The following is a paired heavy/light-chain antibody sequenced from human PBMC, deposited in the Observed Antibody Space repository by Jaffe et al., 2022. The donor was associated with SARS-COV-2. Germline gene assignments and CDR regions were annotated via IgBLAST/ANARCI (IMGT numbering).Light chain of an antibody. V-gene: IGKV2-28*01. J-gene: IGKJ4*01. CDR1: QSLLHSNGYNY. CDR2: LGS. Sequence: DIVMTQSPLSLPVTPGEPASISCRSSQSLLHSNGYNYLDWYLQKPGQSPQLLIYLGSNRASGVPDRFSGSGSGTDFTLKITRVEAEDVGVYYCMQALQTPLTFGGGTRVEIK. CDR3: MQALQTPLT.
Heavy chain of an antibody. V-gene: IGHV1-46*01. Sequence: QVQLVQSGAEVKKPGASAKVSCKASGFSFSSSYVHWVRQAPGQGLEWMGTTNPSGDGSSYAQKFQGRLSMTGDTSTSTVYMELTSLRSEDTAVYYCTRANIWYAGNECWGQGTLVMVSS. CDR2: TNPSGDGS. D-gene: IGHD2-2*01. CDR1: GFSFSSSY. CDR3: TRANIWYAGNEC. J-gene: IGHJ4*02.